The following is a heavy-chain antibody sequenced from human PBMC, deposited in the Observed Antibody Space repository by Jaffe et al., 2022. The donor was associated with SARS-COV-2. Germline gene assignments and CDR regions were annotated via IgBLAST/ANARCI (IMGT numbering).Heavy chain of an antibody. CDR1: GYTFTNYW. J-gene: IGHJ2*01. CDR3: ARSQFDSRGYLGWYFDL. CDR2: IYPGDSDT. D-gene: IGHD3-22*01. Sequence: EVQLVQSGAEVKKPGESLKISCKGSGYTFTNYWIGWVRQMPGKGLEWMGIIYPGDSDTRYSPSFQGQVTISADKSISTAYLQWSSLKASDTAMYYCARSQFDSRGYLGWYFDLWGRGTLVTVSS. V-gene: IGHV5-51*01.